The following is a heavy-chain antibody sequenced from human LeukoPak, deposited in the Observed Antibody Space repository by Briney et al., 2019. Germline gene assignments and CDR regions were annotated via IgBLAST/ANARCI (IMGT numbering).Heavy chain of an antibody. D-gene: IGHD6-13*01. Sequence: PGGSLRLSCAASGFTFDDYAMHWVRQAPGKGLEWVSLISGDGGSTYYADSVKGRFTISRDNSKNSLYLQMNSLRTEDTALYYCAKSADPDSSSWYNWFDPWGQGILVTVSS. CDR2: ISGDGGST. CDR1: GFTFDDYA. J-gene: IGHJ5*02. V-gene: IGHV3-43*02. CDR3: AKSADPDSSSWYNWFDP.